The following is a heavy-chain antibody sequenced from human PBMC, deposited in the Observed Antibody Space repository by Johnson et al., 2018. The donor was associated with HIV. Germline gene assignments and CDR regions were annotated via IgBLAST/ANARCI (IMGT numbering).Heavy chain of an antibody. CDR3: ARDRGGYYYDSSGFTRAFDI. D-gene: IGHD3-22*01. V-gene: IGHV3-11*04. J-gene: IGHJ3*02. CDR2: INSAGGTK. Sequence: QVQLVESGGGLVQPGGSLRLSCAASGFTFSDYHMTWIRQAPGKGLEGVSYINSAGGTKHYADSVKGRFTISRDNAKNSVYLQMNSLRAEDTAVYYCARDRGGYYYDSSGFTRAFDIWGQGTMVTVSS. CDR1: GFTFSDYH.